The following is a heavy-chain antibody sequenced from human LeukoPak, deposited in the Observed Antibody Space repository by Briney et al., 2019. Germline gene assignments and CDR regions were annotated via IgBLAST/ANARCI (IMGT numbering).Heavy chain of an antibody. V-gene: IGHV1-69*05. CDR3: ARDLVVVVAGYYYYYMDV. Sequence: GASVKVSCKASGGTFSSYAISWVRQAPGQGLGWMGRIIPIFGTANYAQKFQGRVTITTDESTSTAYMELSSLRSEDTAVYYCARDLVVVVAGYYYYYMDVWGKGTTVTVSS. CDR2: IIPIFGTA. CDR1: GGTFSSYA. J-gene: IGHJ6*03. D-gene: IGHD2-15*01.